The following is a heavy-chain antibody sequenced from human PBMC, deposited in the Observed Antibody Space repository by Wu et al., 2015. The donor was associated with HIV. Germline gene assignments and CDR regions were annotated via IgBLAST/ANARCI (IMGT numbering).Heavy chain of an antibody. V-gene: IGHV1-2*02. CDR3: ARDLWERIAAAGRGFDY. D-gene: IGHD6-13*01. Sequence: QVQLVQSGAEVKKPGASVKVSCKASGYTFTGYYMHWVRQAPGQGLEWMGWINPNSGGTNYAQKFQGRVTMTRDTSISTAYMELSRLRSDDTAVYYCARDLWERIAAAGRGFDYWGQGTLVTVSS. CDR1: GYTFTGYY. J-gene: IGHJ4*02. CDR2: INPNSGGT.